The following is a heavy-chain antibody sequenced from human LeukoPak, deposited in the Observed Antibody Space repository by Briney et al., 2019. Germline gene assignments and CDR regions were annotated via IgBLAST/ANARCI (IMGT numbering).Heavy chain of an antibody. CDR1: GFTFSSYS. V-gene: IGHV4-39*07. CDR2: IYYSGST. D-gene: IGHD2-2*01. Sequence: PGGSLRLSCAASGFTFSSYSMNWVRKPPGKGLEWIGSIYYSGSTYYNPSLKSRVTISVDTSKNQFSLKLSSVTAADTAVYYCARDLGVPDNWFDPWGQGTLVTVSS. CDR3: ARDLGVPDNWFDP. J-gene: IGHJ5*02.